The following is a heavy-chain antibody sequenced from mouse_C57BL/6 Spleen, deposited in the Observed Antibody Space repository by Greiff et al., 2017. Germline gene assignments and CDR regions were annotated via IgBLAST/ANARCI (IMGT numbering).Heavy chain of an antibody. CDR3: ARLTDFDY. Sequence: VKLQESGAELARPGASVKLSCKASGYTFTSYGISWVKQRTGQGLEGIGEIYPRSGNTYYNEKFKGKATLTSDKSSSTAYMELRSLTSEDSAVYFCARLTDFDYWGQGTTLTVSS. CDR1: GYTFTSYG. V-gene: IGHV1-81*01. J-gene: IGHJ2*01. CDR2: IYPRSGNT.